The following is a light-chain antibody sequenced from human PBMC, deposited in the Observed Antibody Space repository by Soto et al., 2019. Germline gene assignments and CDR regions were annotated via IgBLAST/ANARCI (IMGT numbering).Light chain of an antibody. J-gene: IGLJ2*01. Sequence: QSALTQPASVSGSPGQSITISCTGTSSDVGGYNYVSWYQQHPGKAPKLMIYDVSNRPSGVSNRCSGSKSGNTASLTISGIQAEDEADYYCSSYTSSSTPVFGGGTKLTVL. CDR1: SSDVGGYNY. CDR3: SSYTSSSTPV. V-gene: IGLV2-14*01. CDR2: DVS.